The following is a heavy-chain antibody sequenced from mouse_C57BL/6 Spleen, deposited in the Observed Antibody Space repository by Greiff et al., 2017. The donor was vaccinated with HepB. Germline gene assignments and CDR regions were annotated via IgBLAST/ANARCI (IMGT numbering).Heavy chain of an antibody. CDR3: ARGDYDEGAFAY. V-gene: IGHV3-6*01. J-gene: IGHJ3*01. D-gene: IGHD2-4*01. Sequence: EVQLKESGPGLVKPSQSLSLTCSVTGYSITSGYYWNWIRQFPGNKLEWMGYISYDGSNNYNPSLKNRISITRDTSKNQFFLKLNSVTTEDTATYYCARGDYDEGAFAYWGQGTLVTVSA. CDR1: GYSITSGYY. CDR2: ISYDGSN.